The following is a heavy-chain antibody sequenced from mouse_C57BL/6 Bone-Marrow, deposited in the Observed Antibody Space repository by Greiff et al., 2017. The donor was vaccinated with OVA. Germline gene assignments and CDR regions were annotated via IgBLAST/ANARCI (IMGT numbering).Heavy chain of an antibody. CDR2: ISSGGSYT. CDR3: ARYDPWFAY. V-gene: IGHV5-6*01. Sequence: EVQGVESGGDLVKPGGSLKLSCAASGFTFSSYGMSWVRQTPDKRLEWVATISSGGSYTYYPDSVKGRSTISRDNAKNTLYLQMSSLKSEDTAMYYCARYDPWFAYWGQGTLVTVSA. CDR1: GFTFSSYG. J-gene: IGHJ3*01. D-gene: IGHD2-3*01.